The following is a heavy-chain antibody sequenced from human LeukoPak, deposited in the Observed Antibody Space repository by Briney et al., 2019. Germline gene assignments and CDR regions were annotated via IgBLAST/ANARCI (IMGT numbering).Heavy chain of an antibody. D-gene: IGHD2-15*01. Sequence: GTSLRLSCAVSGLAFNSLAMHWVRQAPGKGLEWVAFISYDGNNQYYADSVKGRFTISRDNSKNTLYLQMNNLRAEDTAIYYCARVGSRYCSGANCYDGFWGQGTLVSVSS. CDR3: ARVGSRYCSGANCYDGF. V-gene: IGHV3-30-3*01. CDR2: ISYDGNNQ. J-gene: IGHJ4*02. CDR1: GLAFNSLA.